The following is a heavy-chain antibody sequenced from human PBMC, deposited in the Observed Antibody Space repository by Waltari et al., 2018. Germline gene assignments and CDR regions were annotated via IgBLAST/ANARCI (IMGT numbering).Heavy chain of an antibody. CDR1: GGTFSSYA. CDR3: ARVEGYCTGGVCYRGYYFDY. J-gene: IGHJ4*02. CDR2: IIPILGIA. V-gene: IGHV1-69*10. D-gene: IGHD2-8*02. Sequence: QVQLVQSGAEVKKPGSSVKVSCKASGGTFSSYAISWVRLAPGQGLEWMGGIIPILGIANYAQKSQGRVTITADKSTSTAYMELSSLGSEDTAVYYCARVEGYCTGGVCYRGYYFDYWGQGTLVTVSS.